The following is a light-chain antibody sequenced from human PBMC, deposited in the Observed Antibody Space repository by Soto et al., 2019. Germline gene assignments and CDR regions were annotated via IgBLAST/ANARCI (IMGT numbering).Light chain of an antibody. CDR2: WAS. Sequence: DIVMTQSPDCLAVSLGERATINCKSSQSVLYSSTNNNYLAWHQQKPGQPPKLLIYWASTRESGVPDRFSGSGSGTDFTLTISSLQAEDVAVYYCQQYYSIPPSFGGGTKVDIK. V-gene: IGKV4-1*01. J-gene: IGKJ4*01. CDR1: QSVLYSSTNNNY. CDR3: QQYYSIPPS.